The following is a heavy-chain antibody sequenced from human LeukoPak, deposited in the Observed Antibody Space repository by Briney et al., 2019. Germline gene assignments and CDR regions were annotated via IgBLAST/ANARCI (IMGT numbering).Heavy chain of an antibody. V-gene: IGHV5-51*01. CDR1: GYSFSSNW. D-gene: IGHD6-13*01. J-gene: IGHJ4*02. CDR3: ARHLVSSRYLDY. Sequence: GESLKISFKCSGYSFSSNWIGWVRQIPGKGLEWMGISDPCYSDTRDSPSFQCQVTISSDKSISTAYLQWSSLKASDTAIYYCARHLVSSRYLDYWGQGTLVTVSS. CDR2: SDPCYSDT.